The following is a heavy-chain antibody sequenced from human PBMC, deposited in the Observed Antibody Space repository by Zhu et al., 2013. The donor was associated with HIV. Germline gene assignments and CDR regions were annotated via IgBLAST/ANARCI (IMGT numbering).Heavy chain of an antibody. J-gene: IGHJ4*02. CDR1: GYSISSGYY. CDR3: ARGRRRGIAAAGSSS. Sequence: VQESGPGLVKPSETLSLTCAVSGYSISSGYYWGWIRQPPGKGLEWIGSIYHSGSTYYNPSLKSRVTISVDTSKNQFALKLTSVTAADTAVYYCARGRRRGIAAAGSSSWGQGTLVTVSS. D-gene: IGHD6-13*01. V-gene: IGHV4-38-2*01. CDR2: IYHSGST.